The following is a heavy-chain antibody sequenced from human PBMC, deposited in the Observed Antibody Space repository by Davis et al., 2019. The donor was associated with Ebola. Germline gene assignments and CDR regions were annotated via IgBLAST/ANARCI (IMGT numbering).Heavy chain of an antibody. Sequence: PGGSLRLSCAASGFTFSSYAMHWVRQAPGKGLEWVAVISYDGSNKYYADSVKGRFTISRDNSKNTLYLQMNSLRAEDTAVYYCAREPGIAAAGDGYGMDVWGQGTTVTVSS. D-gene: IGHD6-13*01. CDR2: ISYDGSNK. CDR3: AREPGIAAAGDGYGMDV. J-gene: IGHJ6*02. CDR1: GFTFSSYA. V-gene: IGHV3-30-3*01.